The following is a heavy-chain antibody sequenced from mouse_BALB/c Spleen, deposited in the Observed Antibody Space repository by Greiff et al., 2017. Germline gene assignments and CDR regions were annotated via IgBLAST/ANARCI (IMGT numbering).Heavy chain of an antibody. Sequence: VQLQQSGAELVKPGASVKLSCTASGFNIKDTYMHWVKQRPEQGLEWIGRIDPANGNTKYDPKFQGKATITADTSSNTAYLRLSSLTSEDTAVYYCARGGNYPYAMDYWGQGTSVTVSS. CDR3: ARGGNYPYAMDY. V-gene: IGHV14-3*02. J-gene: IGHJ4*01. CDR1: GFNIKDTY. CDR2: IDPANGNT. D-gene: IGHD2-1*01.